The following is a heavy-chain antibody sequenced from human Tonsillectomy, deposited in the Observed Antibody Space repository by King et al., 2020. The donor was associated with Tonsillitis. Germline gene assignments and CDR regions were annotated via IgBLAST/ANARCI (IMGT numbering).Heavy chain of an antibody. CDR2: ISSNGGST. J-gene: IGHJ4*02. V-gene: IGHV3-64D*06. Sequence: VQLVESGGGLVQPGGSLRLSCSASGFTFSSYAMHWVRQAPGKGLEYVSAISSNGGSTHYADSVKGRFTISRHNSKNTLYLQMSSLRAEDTAVYYCVKEGSSGWDYWGQGTLVTVSS. CDR3: VKEGSSGWDY. D-gene: IGHD6-19*01. CDR1: GFTFSSYA.